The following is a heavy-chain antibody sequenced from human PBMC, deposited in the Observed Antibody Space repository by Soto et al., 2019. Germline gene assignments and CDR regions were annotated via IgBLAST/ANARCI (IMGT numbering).Heavy chain of an antibody. CDR1: GGTFSSYA. CDR2: IIPYYGKT. CDR3: ASVPSSGYSPYFFDY. V-gene: IGHV1-69*05. J-gene: IGHJ4*02. D-gene: IGHD3-22*01. Sequence: SVKVSCKASGGTFSSYAISWVRQAPGQGLEWMGWIIPYYGKTNYAQKLQGRVTITTDKSTSTAYMELRSLRSEDTAVYYCASVPSSGYSPYFFDYWGQGTLVTVSS.